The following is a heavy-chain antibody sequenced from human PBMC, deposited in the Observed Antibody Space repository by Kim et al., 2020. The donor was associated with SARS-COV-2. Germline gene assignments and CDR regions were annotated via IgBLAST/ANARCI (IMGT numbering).Heavy chain of an antibody. V-gene: IGHV3-30*18. J-gene: IGHJ3*02. Sequence: GGSLRLSCAASGFTFSSYGMHGVRQAPGKVLEWAAVILYDGSNKYYADSEKCRSTISRDNSKNTRYLQMNSLIVEDTAVYDCAKDGDGLFHPLCAFDIWG. CDR1: GFTFSSYG. CDR2: ILYDGSNK. CDR3: AKDGDGLFHPLCAFDI. D-gene: IGHD2-21*01.